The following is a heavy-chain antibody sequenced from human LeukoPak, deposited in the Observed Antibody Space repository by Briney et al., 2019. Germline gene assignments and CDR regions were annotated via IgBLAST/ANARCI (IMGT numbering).Heavy chain of an antibody. Sequence: GGSLRLSCAASGFTFSSYGMHWVRQAPGKGLEWVAFIRYDGSNKYYADSVKGRFTISRDNSKNTLYLQMNSLRAEDTAVYYCARERPGSSWRRGYFDYWGQGTLVTVSS. CDR1: GFTFSSYG. CDR2: IRYDGSNK. CDR3: ARERPGSSWRRGYFDY. J-gene: IGHJ4*02. D-gene: IGHD6-13*01. V-gene: IGHV3-30*02.